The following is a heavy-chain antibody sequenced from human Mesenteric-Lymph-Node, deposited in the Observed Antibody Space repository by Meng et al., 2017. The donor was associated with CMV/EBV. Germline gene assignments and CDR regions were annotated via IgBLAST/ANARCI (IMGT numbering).Heavy chain of an antibody. Sequence: ASVKVSCKAFGYTFINHDIDWVRQAAGQGLEWMGWMNSNSGNTGYAQKFQGRVTMTRDTSTSTVYMELSSLRSEDTAVYYCARAGSISGSYSCGYWGQGTLVTVSS. D-gene: IGHD1-26*01. V-gene: IGHV1-8*01. CDR2: MNSNSGNT. CDR1: GYTFINHD. J-gene: IGHJ4*02. CDR3: ARAGSISGSYSCGY.